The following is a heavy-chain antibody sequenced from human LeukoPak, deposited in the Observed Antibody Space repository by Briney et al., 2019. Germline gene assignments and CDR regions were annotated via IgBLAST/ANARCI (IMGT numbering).Heavy chain of an antibody. CDR3: ARLYYYDSSGYLV. CDR2: IYHSGST. V-gene: IGHV4-38-2*01. Sequence: SETLSLTCAVSGYSISSGHYWGWIRQPPGKGLEWIGSIYHSGSTYYNPSLKSRVTISVDTSKNPFSLKLSSVTGADTAVYYCARLYYYDSSGYLVWGQGTLVTVSS. CDR1: GYSISSGHY. D-gene: IGHD3-22*01. J-gene: IGHJ4*02.